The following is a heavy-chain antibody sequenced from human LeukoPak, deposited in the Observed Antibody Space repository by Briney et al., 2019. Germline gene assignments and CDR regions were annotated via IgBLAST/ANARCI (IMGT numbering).Heavy chain of an antibody. D-gene: IGHD6-25*01. CDR2: ISSSSSYI. CDR3: AREQSHTSGDAFDI. V-gene: IGHV3-21*01. J-gene: IGHJ3*02. CDR1: GFTFSSYS. Sequence: GGSLRLSCAASGFTFSSYSMNWVRQAPGKGLEWVSSISSSSSYIYYADSVKGRFTISGDNAKNSLYLQMNSLRAEDAAVYYCAREQSHTSGDAFDIWGQGTMVTVSS.